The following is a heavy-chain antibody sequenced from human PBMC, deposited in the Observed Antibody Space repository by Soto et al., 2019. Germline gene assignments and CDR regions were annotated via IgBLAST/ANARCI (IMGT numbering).Heavy chain of an antibody. D-gene: IGHD3-22*01. J-gene: IGHJ5*02. CDR3: AADDYDSSGYYWPGGFDP. Sequence: YAQKFQERVTITRDMSTSTAYMELSSLRSEDTAVYYCAADDYDSSGYYWPGGFDPWGQGTLVTVSS. V-gene: IGHV1-58*01.